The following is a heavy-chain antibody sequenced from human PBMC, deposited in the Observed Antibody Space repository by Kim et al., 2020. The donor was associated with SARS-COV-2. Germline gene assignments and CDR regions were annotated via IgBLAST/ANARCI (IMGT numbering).Heavy chain of an antibody. Sequence: SETLSLTCTVSGGSISSGGYYWSWIRQHPGKGLEWIGYIYYSGSTYYNPSLKSRVTISVDTSKNQFSLKLSSVTAADTAVYYCAREVGDYGWDWGQGTLVTVSS. CDR2: IYYSGST. CDR1: GGSISSGGYY. CDR3: AREVGDYGWD. D-gene: IGHD4-17*01. V-gene: IGHV4-31*03. J-gene: IGHJ4*02.